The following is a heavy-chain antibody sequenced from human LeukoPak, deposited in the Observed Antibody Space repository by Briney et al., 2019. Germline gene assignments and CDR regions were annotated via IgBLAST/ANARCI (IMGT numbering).Heavy chain of an antibody. CDR3: ARRHSSGWYGDFDY. Sequence: KPSETLSLACAVYGGSFSGYYWGSIRQPPGKGLEWIGEINHSGSTNYNPSLKSRVTISVDTSKNQFSLKLSSVTAAETAVYYCARRHSSGWYGDFDYWGQGTLVTVSS. V-gene: IGHV4-34*01. CDR1: GGSFSGYY. J-gene: IGHJ4*02. D-gene: IGHD6-19*01. CDR2: INHSGST.